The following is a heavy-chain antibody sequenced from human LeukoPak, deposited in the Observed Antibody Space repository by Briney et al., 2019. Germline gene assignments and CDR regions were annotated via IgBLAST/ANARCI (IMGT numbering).Heavy chain of an antibody. D-gene: IGHD6-13*01. V-gene: IGHV1-2*02. Sequence: ASVKVSCKASGFTFTEYYIHWVRQAPGQGLEWMWSIHPRSGNTKYAQKFQGRVTVTRDTSISAAYMELSSLTSDDTAVYYCARDPPAAGSTEFDFWGQGTLVTVSS. CDR1: GFTFTEYY. CDR3: ARDPPAAGSTEFDF. CDR2: IHPRSGNT. J-gene: IGHJ4*02.